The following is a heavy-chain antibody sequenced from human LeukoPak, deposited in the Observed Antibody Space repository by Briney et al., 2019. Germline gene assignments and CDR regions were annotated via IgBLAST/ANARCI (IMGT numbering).Heavy chain of an antibody. CDR3: ATDPGYSY. Sequence: SVKVSCKASGGTFSSYAISWVRQAPGQGLEWMGRIIPILGIANYAQKFQGRVTMTEDTSTDTAYMELSSLRSEDTAVYYCATDPGYSYWGQGTLVTVSS. V-gene: IGHV1-69*04. J-gene: IGHJ4*02. D-gene: IGHD5-18*01. CDR1: GGTFSSYA. CDR2: IIPILGIA.